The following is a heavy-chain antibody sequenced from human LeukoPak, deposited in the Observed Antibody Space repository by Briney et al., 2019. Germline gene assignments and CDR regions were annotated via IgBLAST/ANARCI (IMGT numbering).Heavy chain of an antibody. J-gene: IGHJ5*02. CDR2: IYTSGST. CDR3: ARGVEMATISVFDP. Sequence: PSETLSLTCSVSGGSFDSKYWSWIRQPPGKGLEWIGYIYTSGSTNYNPSLKSRVTISVDTSKNQFSLKLSSVTAADTAVYYCARGVEMATISVFDPWGQGTLVTVSS. V-gene: IGHV4-4*09. CDR1: GGSFDSKY. D-gene: IGHD5-24*01.